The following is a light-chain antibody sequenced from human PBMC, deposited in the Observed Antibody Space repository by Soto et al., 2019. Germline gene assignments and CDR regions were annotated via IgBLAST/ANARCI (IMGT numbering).Light chain of an antibody. J-gene: IGLJ1*01. CDR2: EVS. CDR1: STDVGGYNY. CDR3: SSYTSSSTPYV. Sequence: QSVLTQPASVSGSPGQSITISCTGTSTDVGGYNYVTWYQQHPGKAPKLMVYEVSNRPSGVSNRFSSSKSGNTASLTISGLQDEDEADYYCSSYTSSSTPYVFGTGTKVTVL. V-gene: IGLV2-14*01.